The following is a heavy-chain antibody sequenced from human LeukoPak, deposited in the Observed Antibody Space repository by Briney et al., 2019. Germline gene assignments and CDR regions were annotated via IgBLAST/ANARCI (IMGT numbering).Heavy chain of an antibody. V-gene: IGHV4-59*08. J-gene: IGHJ4*02. CDR3: ARHPPSGGTLFDN. CDR1: GGSFSSYY. D-gene: IGHD1-1*01. CDR2: IYYSGST. Sequence: SETLSLTCSVSGGSFSSYYWSWIRQPPGKGLEWIGYIYYSGSTHYNPFLESRVTISVDTSKNQFSLKLSSVTAADTAVYYCARHPPSGGTLFDNWGQGTLVTVS.